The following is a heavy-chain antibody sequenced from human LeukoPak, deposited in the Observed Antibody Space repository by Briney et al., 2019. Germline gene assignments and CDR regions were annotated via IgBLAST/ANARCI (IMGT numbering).Heavy chain of an antibody. V-gene: IGHV1-18*01. J-gene: IGHJ5*02. CDR3: ARKRCTGDCYLFDP. Sequence: ASAKVSCKASGYTFSTYGLMWVRQAPGQGLEWMGWINTNNGNTNYAQKFQGRVTMTTDTSTSTGYMELRSLRSDDTAVYYCARKRCTGDCYLFDPWGQGTLVTVSS. CDR1: GYTFSTYG. D-gene: IGHD2-21*02. CDR2: INTNNGNT.